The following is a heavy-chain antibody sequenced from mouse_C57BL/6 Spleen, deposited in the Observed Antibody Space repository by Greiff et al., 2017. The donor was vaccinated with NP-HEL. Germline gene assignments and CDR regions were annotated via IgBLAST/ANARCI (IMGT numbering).Heavy chain of an antibody. D-gene: IGHD2-4*01. CDR3: ARMDYDYAMDY. J-gene: IGHJ4*01. CDR1: GFSLTSYG. V-gene: IGHV2-2*01. Sequence: VQVVESGPGLVQPSQSLSITCAVSGFSLTSYGVHWVRQSPGKGLEWLGVIWSGGSTDYNAAFNSRLSISKDNSKSQVFFKMNSLQADDTAIYYCARMDYDYAMDYWGQGTSVTVSS. CDR2: IWSGGST.